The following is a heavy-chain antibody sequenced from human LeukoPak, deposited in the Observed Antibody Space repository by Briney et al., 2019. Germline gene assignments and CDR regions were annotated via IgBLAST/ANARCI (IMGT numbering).Heavy chain of an antibody. CDR2: INPNSGGT. J-gene: IGHJ4*02. V-gene: IGHV1-2*02. CDR1: GYTFTGYY. CDR3: AFGGSSGGYYFDY. D-gene: IGHD1-26*01. Sequence: ASVKVPCKASGYTFTGYYMHWVRQAPGQGFEWMGWINPNSGGTNYAQKFQGRVTMTRDTSISTAYMELSRLRSDDTAVYYCAFGGSSGGYYFDYWGQGTLVTVSS.